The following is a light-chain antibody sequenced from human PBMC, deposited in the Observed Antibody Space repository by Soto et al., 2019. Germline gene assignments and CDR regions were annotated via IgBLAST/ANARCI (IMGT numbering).Light chain of an antibody. Sequence: IQMTQSPSTLSASIGDRVAITCRASQNIGIWLAWYQQRPGKAPRFLIYKASTLASGVPSRFSGSGSGTEFTLTISSLQADDFATYYRQQYNDSPWTFGQGTKVEIK. V-gene: IGKV1-5*03. CDR2: KAS. CDR1: QNIGIW. CDR3: QQYNDSPWT. J-gene: IGKJ1*01.